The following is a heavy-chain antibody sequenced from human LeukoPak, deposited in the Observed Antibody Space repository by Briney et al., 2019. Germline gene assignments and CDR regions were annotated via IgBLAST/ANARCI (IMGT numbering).Heavy chain of an antibody. CDR1: GFTFTSSA. J-gene: IGHJ4*02. CDR2: IVVGSGNT. D-gene: IGHD3-22*01. CDR3: AREKYYDSSGPFDY. Sequence: SVKVSCKASGFTFTSSAMQWVRQARGQRLEWIGWIVVGSGNTNYAQKFQERVTITRDMSTSTAYMELSSLRSEDTAVYYCAREKYYDSSGPFDYWGQGTLVTVSS. V-gene: IGHV1-58*02.